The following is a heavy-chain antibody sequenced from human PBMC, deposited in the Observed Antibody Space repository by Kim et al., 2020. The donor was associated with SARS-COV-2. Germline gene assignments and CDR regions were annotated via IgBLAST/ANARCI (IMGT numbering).Heavy chain of an antibody. D-gene: IGHD5-12*01. V-gene: IGHV3-53*01. CDR3: AREIRYGYNSGYFDY. J-gene: IGHJ4*02. Sequence: DAGKCRFTISRDNSKNTLYLQRNSLRAEDTAVYYCAREIRYGYNSGYFDYWGQGTLVTVSS.